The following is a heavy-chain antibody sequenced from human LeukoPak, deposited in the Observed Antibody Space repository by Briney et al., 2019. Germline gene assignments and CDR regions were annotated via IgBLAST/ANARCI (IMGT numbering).Heavy chain of an antibody. J-gene: IGHJ5*02. CDR1: GGYIITSDHY. V-gene: IGHV4-39*07. D-gene: IGHD4-23*01. Sequence: SETLSLTCSVSGGYIITSDHYWGWIRQPPGKGLEWIGSIYYTGSTSTNPFFKSRVTLSVDTSKNQFSLNLTSVTAADTAVYYCARERYYYGGKTWLNPWGQGTLVTVSS. CDR3: ARERYYYGGKTWLNP. CDR2: IYYTGST.